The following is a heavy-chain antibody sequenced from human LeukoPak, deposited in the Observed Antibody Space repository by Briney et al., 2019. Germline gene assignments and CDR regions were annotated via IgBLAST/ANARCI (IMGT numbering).Heavy chain of an antibody. CDR2: IYSGGST. J-gene: IGHJ3*02. D-gene: IGHD6-13*01. CDR3: ARDRRWYSSSWYEGDDAFDI. Sequence: GGSLRLSCAASGFTASSNYMSWVGQAPGKGLEGVSVIYSGGSTYYADSVKGRFTISRDNSKNTLYLQMNSLRAEDTAVYYCARDRRWYSSSWYEGDDAFDIWGQGTMVTVSS. CDR1: GFTASSNY. V-gene: IGHV3-53*01.